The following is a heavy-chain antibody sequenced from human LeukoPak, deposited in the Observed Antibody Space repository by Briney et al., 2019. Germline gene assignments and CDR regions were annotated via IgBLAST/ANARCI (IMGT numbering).Heavy chain of an antibody. J-gene: IGHJ4*02. V-gene: IGHV3-21*01. CDR2: ISSSSSYI. D-gene: IGHD2-2*01. CDR3: ARDGDIVVVPADLDY. CDR1: GFTFSTYT. Sequence: PGGSLRLSCAASGFTFSTYTMNWVRQAPGKGLEWVSSISSSSSYIYYADSVKGRFTISRDNAKNSLYLQMNSLRAEDTAVYYCARDGDIVVVPADLDYWGQGTLVTVPS.